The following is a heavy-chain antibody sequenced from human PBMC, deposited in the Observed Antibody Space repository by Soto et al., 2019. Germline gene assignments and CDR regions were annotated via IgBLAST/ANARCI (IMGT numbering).Heavy chain of an antibody. CDR2: IIPIFGTA. Sequence: QVQLVQSGAEVKKPGSSVKVSCKASGGTFSSYAISWVRQAPGQGLEWMGGIIPIFGTANYAQKVQGRVTMTADESTSTAYMELSSLRSEDTAVYYCAREMVRGVIIRWFDPWGQGTLVTVSS. J-gene: IGHJ5*02. V-gene: IGHV1-69*12. CDR1: GGTFSSYA. CDR3: AREMVRGVIIRWFDP. D-gene: IGHD3-10*01.